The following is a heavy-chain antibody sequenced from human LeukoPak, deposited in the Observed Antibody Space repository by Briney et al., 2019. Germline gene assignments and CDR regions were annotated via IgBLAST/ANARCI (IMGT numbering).Heavy chain of an antibody. CDR2: IYTSGST. V-gene: IGHV4-4*07. Sequence: SETLSLTCTVSGGSISSYYWSWIRQPAGKGLEWIGRIYTSGSTNYNPSLKSRVTMSVDTSKNQFSLKLSSVTAADTAVYYCASQYYCGGDCYTDYWGQGTLVTVSS. D-gene: IGHD2-21*01. CDR1: GGSISSYY. CDR3: ASQYYCGGDCYTDY. J-gene: IGHJ4*02.